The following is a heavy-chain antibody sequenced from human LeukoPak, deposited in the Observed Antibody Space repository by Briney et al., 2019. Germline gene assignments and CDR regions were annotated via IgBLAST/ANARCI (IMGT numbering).Heavy chain of an antibody. J-gene: IGHJ4*02. Sequence: PSETPSLTCAVYGGSFSGYYWSWIRQPPGKGLEWIGEINHSGSTNYNPSLKSRVTISVDTSKNQFSLKLSSVTAADTAVYYCARDLGTVSAYYFDYWGQGTLVTVSS. CDR2: INHSGST. V-gene: IGHV4-34*01. D-gene: IGHD4-17*01. CDR3: ARDLGTVSAYYFDY. CDR1: GGSFSGYY.